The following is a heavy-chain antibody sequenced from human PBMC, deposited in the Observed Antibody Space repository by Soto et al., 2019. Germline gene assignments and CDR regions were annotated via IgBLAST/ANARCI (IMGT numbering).Heavy chain of an antibody. Sequence: PGGSLRLSCAASGFTFSAYAMHWVRQAPGKGLEWLAMISYDGSNNYFADSVKGRFTISRDNSKNMLYLQMNSLRAEDTAVYYCARDSWGVDYWGQGTLVTVSS. CDR3: ARDSWGVDY. V-gene: IGHV3-30-3*01. D-gene: IGHD3-16*01. J-gene: IGHJ4*02. CDR1: GFTFSAYA. CDR2: ISYDGSNN.